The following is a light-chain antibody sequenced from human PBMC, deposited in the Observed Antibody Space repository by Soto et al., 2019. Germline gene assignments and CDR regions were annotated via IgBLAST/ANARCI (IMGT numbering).Light chain of an antibody. Sequence: QSVLTQPPSVSEAPGQRVTISCTGSSSNIGAGYEAHWYQQVPGTAPKLLIYENNNRPSAVPDLFSGSKSGTSASMAITGLQDEDEAEYYCQSYDSSLSGYVFGTGTKLTVL. CDR2: ENN. CDR1: SSNIGAGYE. CDR3: QSYDSSLSGYV. J-gene: IGLJ1*01. V-gene: IGLV1-40*01.